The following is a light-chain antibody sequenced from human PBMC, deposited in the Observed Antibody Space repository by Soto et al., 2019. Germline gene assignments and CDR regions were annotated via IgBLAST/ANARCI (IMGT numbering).Light chain of an antibody. J-gene: IGLJ1*01. CDR1: SSNIGAGYD. CDR3: QSYDFSLSGSV. CDR2: GNS. Sequence: QSVLMQPPSVSAAPGQRVTISCTGSSSNIGAGYDVHWYQQLPGTAPKLLIYGNSNRPSGVPDRFSGSKSGTSASLAITGLQAVDEADYYCQSYDFSLSGSVFGTGTKLTVL. V-gene: IGLV1-40*01.